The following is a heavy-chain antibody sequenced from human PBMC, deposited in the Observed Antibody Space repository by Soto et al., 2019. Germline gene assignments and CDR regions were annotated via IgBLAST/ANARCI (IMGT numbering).Heavy chain of an antibody. V-gene: IGHV1-18*01. CDR2: ISAYNGNT. J-gene: IGHJ5*02. Sequence: ASVKVSCKASGYTFTSYGISWVRQAPGQGLEWMGWISAYNGNTNYAQKLQGRVTINPDTSKNQFSLQLNSVTPEDTVVYYCAREELLWFGELLIRRENNWFDPWGQGTLVTVSS. CDR3: AREELLWFGELLIRRENNWFDP. D-gene: IGHD3-10*01. CDR1: GYTFTSYG.